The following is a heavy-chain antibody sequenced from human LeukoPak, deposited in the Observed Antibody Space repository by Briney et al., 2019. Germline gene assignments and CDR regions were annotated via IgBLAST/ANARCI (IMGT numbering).Heavy chain of an antibody. CDR1: GFTFSNYW. J-gene: IGHJ4*02. V-gene: IGHV3-7*03. Sequence: GGSLRLSCAASGFTFSNYWMSWVRQAPGKGLEWVADIKEDGSEKYYVDSMKGRFTISRDNAKNSLYLQLNSLRADDTAVYYCAKGDSWDQGTLVTVSS. CDR2: IKEDGSEK. CDR3: AKGDS.